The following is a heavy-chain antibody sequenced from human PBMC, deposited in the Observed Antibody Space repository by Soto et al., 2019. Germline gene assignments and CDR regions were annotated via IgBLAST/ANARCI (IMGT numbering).Heavy chain of an antibody. V-gene: IGHV3-30-3*01. J-gene: IGHJ5*02. Sequence: QPGGSLRLSCAASGFTFSSYAMHWVRQAPGKGLEWVAVISYDGGNKYYADSVKGRFTISRDNSKNTLYLQMNTLRAEDTAVYYCARESRAAGWFDPWGQGTLVTVSS. CDR2: ISYDGGNK. CDR1: GFTFSSYA. CDR3: ARESRAAGWFDP. D-gene: IGHD6-19*01.